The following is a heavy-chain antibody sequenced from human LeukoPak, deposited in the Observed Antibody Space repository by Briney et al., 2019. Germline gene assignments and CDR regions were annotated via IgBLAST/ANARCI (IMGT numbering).Heavy chain of an antibody. CDR1: GGTFSSYA. J-gene: IGHJ1*01. V-gene: IGHV1-69*13. D-gene: IGHD3-22*01. Sequence: GGSVKVSCKASGGTFSSYAISWVRQAPGQGLEWMGGIIPIFGTANYAQKFQGRVTITADESTSTAYMELSSLRSEDTAVYHCARSGVTGYDSSGYYPSKYFQHWGQGTLVTVSS. CDR2: IIPIFGTA. CDR3: ARSGVTGYDSSGYYPSKYFQH.